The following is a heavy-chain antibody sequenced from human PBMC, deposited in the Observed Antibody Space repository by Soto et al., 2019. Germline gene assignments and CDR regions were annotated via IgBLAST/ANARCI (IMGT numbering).Heavy chain of an antibody. Sequence: QVQLVQSGAEVKKPGSSVKVSCTASGGTFSSYAISWVRQAPGQGLEWMGGIIPIFGTANYAQKFQGRVTITADESTSTAYMELSSLRSEDTAVYYCARDRLGFYYDSSGYYYFDYWGQGTLVTVSS. V-gene: IGHV1-69*01. J-gene: IGHJ4*02. CDR2: IIPIFGTA. CDR1: GGTFSSYA. D-gene: IGHD3-22*01. CDR3: ARDRLGFYYDSSGYYYFDY.